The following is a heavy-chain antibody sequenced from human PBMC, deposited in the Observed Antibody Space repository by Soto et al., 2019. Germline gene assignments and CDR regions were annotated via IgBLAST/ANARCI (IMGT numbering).Heavy chain of an antibody. CDR2: IYPTGST. CDR3: ASLPPRIVVVVLPIPT. V-gene: IGHV4-4*02. D-gene: IGHD2-15*01. J-gene: IGHJ4*02. CDR1: GASISSTNW. Sequence: QVQLQESGPRLVKPSGTLSLTCAVSGASISSTNWWTWVRQPPGKGLERIGAIYPTGSTKYNPSLKSRVTISLDKSNNPFSLNLCSVTAADTAVYYCASLPPRIVVVVLPIPTWGQGTLVTVSS.